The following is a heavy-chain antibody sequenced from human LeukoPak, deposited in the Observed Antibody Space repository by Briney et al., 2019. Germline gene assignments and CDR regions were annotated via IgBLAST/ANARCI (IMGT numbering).Heavy chain of an antibody. J-gene: IGHJ5*02. CDR2: IYTSGST. CDR3: ARDARGIAAAANVFDP. Sequence: SETLSLTCTVSGGSISSGSYYWSWIRQPAGKGLEWIGRIYTSGSTNYNPSLKSRVTISVDTSKNQFSLKLSSVTAADTAVYYCARDARGIAAAANVFDPWGQGTLVTVSS. V-gene: IGHV4-61*02. D-gene: IGHD6-13*01. CDR1: GGSISSGSYY.